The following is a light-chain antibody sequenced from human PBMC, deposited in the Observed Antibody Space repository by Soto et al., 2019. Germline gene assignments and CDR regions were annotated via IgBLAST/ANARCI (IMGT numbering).Light chain of an antibody. V-gene: IGLV2-8*01. Sequence: QSALTQPHSASGSPGQTVTISSTGTSSDVGGYNYVSWYQQHPCRPPKLMIYEVTKRPLGVPDRFSGSKSGNTASLTVSGLQAEDEADYYCSSYAGSNNYVFGPGTKLTVL. CDR3: SSYAGSNNYV. CDR2: EVT. J-gene: IGLJ1*01. CDR1: SSDVGGYNY.